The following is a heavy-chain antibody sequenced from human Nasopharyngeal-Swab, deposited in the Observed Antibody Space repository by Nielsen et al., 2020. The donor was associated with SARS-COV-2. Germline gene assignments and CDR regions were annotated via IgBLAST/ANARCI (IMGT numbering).Heavy chain of an antibody. J-gene: IGHJ3*01. V-gene: IGHV3-74*01. CDR1: GLTLRTYW. D-gene: IGHD1-1*01. CDR2: IDKDGSST. Sequence: GGSLRLSCEASGLTLRTYWMHWVRQAPGKGPVWVSHIDKDGSSTTYADSVKGRFTISRDNAKNTLYLQMNSLRVEDTAVYYCVRGGLQHAFDLWGQGTTVTVSS. CDR3: VRGGLQHAFDL.